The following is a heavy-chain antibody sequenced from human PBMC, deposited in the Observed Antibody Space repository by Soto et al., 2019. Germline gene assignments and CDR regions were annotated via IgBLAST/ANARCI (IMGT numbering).Heavy chain of an antibody. V-gene: IGHV1-18*01. CDR3: ARRSTYYYDSSGYYDWFDP. J-gene: IGHJ5*02. CDR2: ISAYNGNT. D-gene: IGHD3-22*01. Sequence: VASVKVSCKASGYTFTSYGISWVRQAPGQGLEWMGWISAYNGNTNYAQKLQGRVTMTTDTSTSTAYMELRSLRSDDTAVYYCARRSTYYYDSSGYYDWFDPWGQGTLVTVPQ. CDR1: GYTFTSYG.